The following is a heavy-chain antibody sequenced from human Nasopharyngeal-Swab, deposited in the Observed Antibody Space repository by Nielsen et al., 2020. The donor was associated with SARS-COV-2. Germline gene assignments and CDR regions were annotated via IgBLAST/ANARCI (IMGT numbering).Heavy chain of an antibody. CDR1: GFTFDDYG. D-gene: IGHD3-22*01. Sequence: GESLKISCAASGFTFDDYGMSWVRQAPGKGLEWVSGINWNGGSTGYADSVKGRFTISRDNAKNSLYLQMNSLRAEDTAVYYCARDLDDYYDSSGYYPHYYFDYWGQGTLVTVSS. CDR2: INWNGGST. CDR3: ARDLDDYYDSSGYYPHYYFDY. V-gene: IGHV3-20*04. J-gene: IGHJ4*02.